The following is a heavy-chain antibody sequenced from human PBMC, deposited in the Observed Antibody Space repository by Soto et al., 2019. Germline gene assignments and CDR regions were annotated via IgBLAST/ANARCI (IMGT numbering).Heavy chain of an antibody. V-gene: IGHV3-30-3*01. CDR2: ISYDGSNK. CDR3: ARSKWCISTSCYRFAGYYYYGMDV. CDR1: GFTFSSYA. D-gene: IGHD2-2*02. Sequence: QVQLVESGGGVVQPGRSLRLSCAASGFTFSSYAMHWVRQAPGKGLEWVAVISYDGSNKYYADSVKGRFTISRDNSKNKLXPQPNXXRAEDTAVYYCARSKWCISTSCYRFAGYYYYGMDVWGQGTTVTVSS. J-gene: IGHJ6*02.